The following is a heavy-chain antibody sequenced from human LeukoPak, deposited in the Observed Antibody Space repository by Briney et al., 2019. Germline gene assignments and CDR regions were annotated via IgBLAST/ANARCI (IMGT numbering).Heavy chain of an antibody. CDR2: IHYSGDT. D-gene: IGHD2-8*02. V-gene: IGHV4-30-4*01. J-gene: IGHJ6*02. Sequence: PSETLSLTCTVSGGSISSRNYYWGWVRQPPGKGLEWIGFIHYSGDTYYKPSLKSRLTISLDTSKNLFSLNVNSVTAADTAVYFCASNYWSYYYNAMDVWGQGTTVTVSS. CDR1: GGSISSRNYY. CDR3: ASNYWSYYYNAMDV.